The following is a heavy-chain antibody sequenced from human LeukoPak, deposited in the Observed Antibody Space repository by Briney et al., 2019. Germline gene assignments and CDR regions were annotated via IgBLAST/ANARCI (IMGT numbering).Heavy chain of an antibody. V-gene: IGHV3-15*04. J-gene: IGHJ4*02. CDR3: TTDHEWAGYFGSLKPFDS. CDR1: GSGFPFSQAW. Sequence: PGGSLRLSCAASGSGFPFSQAWMSWVRQAPGKGLEWVGRSVSKIDGETREYAAPVKGRFTISRDDSKNMLNLQMNRLKTEDAAVYYCTTDHEWAGYFGSLKPFDSWGQGTLVIVSS. CDR2: SVSKIDGETR. D-gene: IGHD1-26*01.